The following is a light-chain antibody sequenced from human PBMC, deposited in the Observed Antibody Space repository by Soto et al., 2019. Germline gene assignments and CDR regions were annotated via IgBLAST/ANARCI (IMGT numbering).Light chain of an antibody. CDR3: QQRSNWPRT. V-gene: IGKV3-11*01. CDR2: DAS. Sequence: IVITQSPATLSVSPGERATLSCRASQSVAGDLAWYQQKPGQAPRLLIYDASNRATGIPARFSGSGSGTDFTLTISSLEPEDFALYYCQQRSNWPRTFGQGTKVDIK. J-gene: IGKJ1*01. CDR1: QSVAGD.